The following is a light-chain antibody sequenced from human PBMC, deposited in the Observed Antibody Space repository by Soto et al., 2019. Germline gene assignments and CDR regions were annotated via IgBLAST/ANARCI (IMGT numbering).Light chain of an antibody. CDR1: QSISNW. J-gene: IGKJ1*01. V-gene: IGKV1-5*01. CDR3: QQYDTYSRR. Sequence: DIPTTQSPSTLSAHVGDRVTITCRASQSISNWLAWYQQKPGKAPKLLMSDASSLERGVPSRFSGSGSGTEFTLTISSLQPDDFATYYCQQYDTYSRRFGQGTKVDIK. CDR2: DAS.